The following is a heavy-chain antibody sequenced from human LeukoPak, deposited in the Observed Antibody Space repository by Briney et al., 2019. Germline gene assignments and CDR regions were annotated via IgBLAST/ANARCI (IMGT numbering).Heavy chain of an antibody. V-gene: IGHV1-69*01. CDR2: IIPIFVTA. J-gene: IGHJ3*01. CDR1: GRTFSSYA. D-gene: IGHD1-26*01. Sequence: GSSVKLSCKASGRTFSSYAIRWVRRAPGQGLEWMGGIIPIFVTANYAQKFQGRVTITADEYTSTAYMELSSLRSQDTAVHYCPIVYNSGSYSAHAFDLWGQGTMVTVSS. CDR3: PIVYNSGSYSAHAFDL.